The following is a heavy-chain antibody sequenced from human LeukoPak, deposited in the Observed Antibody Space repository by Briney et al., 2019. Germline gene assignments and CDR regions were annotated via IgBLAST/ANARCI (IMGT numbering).Heavy chain of an antibody. J-gene: IGHJ4*02. Sequence: SETLSLTCTVSGGSISTTYYWGWIRQPPGKGLEWIGSIYYSGSTYYNPSLKSRVTISVDTSKNQFSLKLSSVTAADTAVYYCARRLAAAGTLDYWGQGTLVTVSS. V-gene: IGHV4-39*01. CDR1: GGSISTTYY. D-gene: IGHD6-13*01. CDR3: ARRLAAAGTLDY. CDR2: IYYSGST.